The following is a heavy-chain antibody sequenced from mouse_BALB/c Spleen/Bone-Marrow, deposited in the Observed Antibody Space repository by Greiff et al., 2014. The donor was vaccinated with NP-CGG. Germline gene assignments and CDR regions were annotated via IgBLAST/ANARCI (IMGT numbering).Heavy chain of an antibody. CDR3: ARQITTVDYAMDY. CDR1: GYTFTSHW. J-gene: IGHJ4*01. D-gene: IGHD1-1*01. Sequence: QVQLQQSGAELAKPGASVKMSCKASGYTFTSHWMHWVKQRPGQGLEWIGYINPSTGYTEYNQKFKDKATLTADKSSSTAYMQLSSLTSEDSAVYYCARQITTVDYAMDYWGQGPSVTVSS. CDR2: INPSTGYT. V-gene: IGHV1-7*01.